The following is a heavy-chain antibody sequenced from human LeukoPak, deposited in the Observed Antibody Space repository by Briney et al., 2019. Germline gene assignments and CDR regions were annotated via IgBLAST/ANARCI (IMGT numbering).Heavy chain of an antibody. D-gene: IGHD1-26*01. CDR1: GYRFTTYW. CDR2: IYPTDSDT. CDR3: ARQGFSGNYQGDAFDI. V-gene: IGHV5-51*01. Sequence: GESLKISCKGSGYRFTTYWIGWVPQIPGKGLEWMGIIYPTDSDTIYSPSFQGHVTISADRSLNTAYLQWSSLKASDTAMYYCARQGFSGNYQGDAFDIWGQGTMVTVYS. J-gene: IGHJ3*02.